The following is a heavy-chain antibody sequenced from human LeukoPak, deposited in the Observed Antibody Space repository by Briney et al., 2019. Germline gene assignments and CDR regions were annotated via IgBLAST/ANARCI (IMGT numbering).Heavy chain of an antibody. V-gene: IGHV1-18*04. Sequence: GASVKVSCKASGYTFTYRYLHWVRQAPGQGLEWMGWISAYNGNTKYAQKLQGRVIMTTDTSTSTAYMELRSLRSDDTAVYYCARRSSGWPRPDYWGQGTLVTVSS. D-gene: IGHD6-19*01. CDR2: ISAYNGNT. J-gene: IGHJ4*02. CDR1: GYTFTYRY. CDR3: ARRSSGWPRPDY.